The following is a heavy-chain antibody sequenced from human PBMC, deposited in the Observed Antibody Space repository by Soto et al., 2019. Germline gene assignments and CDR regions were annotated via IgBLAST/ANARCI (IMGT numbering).Heavy chain of an antibody. CDR1: GYSINSGHY. J-gene: IGHJ6*02. CDR3: ARDGDGSGLYYEAHFFGMDV. V-gene: IGHV4-38-2*02. D-gene: IGHD3-10*01. Sequence: PSETLSLTCAVSGYSINSGHYWGWIRRPPGKGLEGIGNVYRSGRTYYNPSLESRVTISLDISKNQFSLSLASVTATDTGVYYCARDGDGSGLYYEAHFFGMDVWGQGTMVTVSS. CDR2: VYRSGRT.